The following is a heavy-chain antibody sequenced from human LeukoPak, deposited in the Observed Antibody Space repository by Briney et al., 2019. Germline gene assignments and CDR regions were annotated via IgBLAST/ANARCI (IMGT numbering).Heavy chain of an antibody. CDR2: IWYDGSNK. V-gene: IGHV3-33*01. CDR1: GFTFSSYG. CDR3: ARDGGDIVVVTASGATPLDY. Sequence: GGSLRLSCAASGFTFSSYGMDWVRQAPGKGLEWVAVIWYDGSNKYYADSVKGRFTISRDNSKNTLYLQMNSLRADDTAVYYCARDGGDIVVVTASGATPLDYWGQGTLVTVSS. D-gene: IGHD2-21*02. J-gene: IGHJ4*02.